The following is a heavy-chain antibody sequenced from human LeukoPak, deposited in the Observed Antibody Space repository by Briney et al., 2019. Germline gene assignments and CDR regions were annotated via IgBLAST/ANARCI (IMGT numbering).Heavy chain of an antibody. D-gene: IGHD3-10*01. J-gene: IGHJ4*02. Sequence: SETLSLTCAVYGGSFSGYYWSWIRQPPGKGLEWIGEINHSGSTNYNPSLKSRVTIPVDTSKNQFSLKLSSVTAADTAVYYCASSTRITMVRGVIYDYWGQGTLVTVSS. CDR1: GGSFSGYY. CDR2: INHSGST. CDR3: ASSTRITMVRGVIYDY. V-gene: IGHV4-34*01.